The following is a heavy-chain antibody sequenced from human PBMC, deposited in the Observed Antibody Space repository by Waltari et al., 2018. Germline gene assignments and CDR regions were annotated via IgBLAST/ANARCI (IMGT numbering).Heavy chain of an antibody. Sequence: QVQLQESGPGLVKPSETLSLTCDVSGDSISSSYWSWIRQPPGNGLQYIGYIHYTGSTNYNPSLKSRVTISVDTSKNQFSLKLKSVTAADTAVYYCARSHYGSVDFFYWGQGTLVTVSS. CDR3: ARSHYGSVDFFY. V-gene: IGHV4-59*01. CDR1: GDSISSSY. CDR2: IHYTGST. J-gene: IGHJ4*02. D-gene: IGHD3-10*01.